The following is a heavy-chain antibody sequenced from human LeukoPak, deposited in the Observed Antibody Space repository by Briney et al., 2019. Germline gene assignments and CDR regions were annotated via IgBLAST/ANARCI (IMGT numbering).Heavy chain of an antibody. J-gene: IGHJ5*02. Sequence: PSGTLSLTCTVSGGSISSYYWSWIRQPAGKGLEWIGRIYTSGSTNYNPSLKSRVTISVDKSKNQFSLKLSSVTAADTAVYYCARSYYDFWSGYSNWFDPWGQGTLVTVSS. CDR3: ARSYYDFWSGYSNWFDP. CDR1: GGSISSYY. D-gene: IGHD3-3*01. V-gene: IGHV4-4*07. CDR2: IYTSGST.